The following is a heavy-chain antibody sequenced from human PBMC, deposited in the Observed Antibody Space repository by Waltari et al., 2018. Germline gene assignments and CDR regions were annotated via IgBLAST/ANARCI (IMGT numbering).Heavy chain of an antibody. Sequence: EVQLVESGGGLVKPGGSLRLSCGASGFSFSRYSMNWGRQAPGKGLEWVSSISSSTTYIHYADSVKGRFTISRDNAKNSLYLQMNSLRVEDTAVYYCVSGGWGFYFDYWGQGTVVTVSS. D-gene: IGHD7-27*01. CDR1: GFSFSRYS. CDR3: VSGGWGFYFDY. V-gene: IGHV3-21*01. CDR2: ISSSTTYI. J-gene: IGHJ4*02.